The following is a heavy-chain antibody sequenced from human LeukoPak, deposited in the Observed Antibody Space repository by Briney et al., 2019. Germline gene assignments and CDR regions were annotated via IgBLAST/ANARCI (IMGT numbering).Heavy chain of an antibody. V-gene: IGHV4-61*01. CDR1: GGSISSSSYY. D-gene: IGHD4-17*01. J-gene: IGHJ6*02. CDR2: IYYSGST. Sequence: KPSETLSLTCTVSGGSISSSSYYWSWIRQPPGKGLEWIGYIYYSGSTNYNPSLKSRVTISVDTSKNQFSLKLSSVTAADTAVYYCARSRLYDYGDYGYYYGMDVWGQGTTVTVSS. CDR3: ARSRLYDYGDYGYYYGMDV.